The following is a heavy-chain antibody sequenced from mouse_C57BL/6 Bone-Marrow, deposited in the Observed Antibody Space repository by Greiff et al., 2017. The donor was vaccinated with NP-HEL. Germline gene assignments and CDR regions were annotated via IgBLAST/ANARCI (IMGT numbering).Heavy chain of an antibody. CDR1: YTFSRRVH. Sequence: QVQLQQSGPELARPWASVKISCQAFYTFSRRVHFAIRDTNYWMQWVKQGPGQGLEWIGAIYPGNGDNSYNQKFKGKATLTADKSSSTAYMQRSSLTCEDSAVYYGACAGGSSYVDYFDYWGQGTTLTVSS. V-gene: IGHV1-87*01. CDR2: GQGLEWIG. CDR3: CEDSAVYYGACAGGSSYVDYFDY. D-gene: IGHD1-1*01. J-gene: IGHJ2*01.